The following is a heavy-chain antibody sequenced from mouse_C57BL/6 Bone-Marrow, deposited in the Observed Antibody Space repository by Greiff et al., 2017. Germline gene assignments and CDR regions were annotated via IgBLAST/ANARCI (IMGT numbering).Heavy chain of an antibody. CDR1: GFNIKDDY. V-gene: IGHV14-4*01. CDR3: TTDDYDAMDY. Sequence: VQLQQSGAELVRPGASVKLSCTASGFNIKDDYMHWVKQRPEQGLEWIGWIDPENGDTEYASKFQGKATITADTSSNTASLQLSSLTSEDTAVYYCTTDDYDAMDYWGQGTSVTVSS. CDR2: IDPENGDT. J-gene: IGHJ4*01.